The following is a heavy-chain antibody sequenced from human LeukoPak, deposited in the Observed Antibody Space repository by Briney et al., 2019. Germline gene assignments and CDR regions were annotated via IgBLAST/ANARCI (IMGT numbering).Heavy chain of an antibody. V-gene: IGHV1-69*05. J-gene: IGHJ4*02. D-gene: IGHD3-22*01. Sequence: ASVKVSCKASGGTFSSYAISWVRQAPGQGLEWMGRIIPIFGTANYAQKFQGRVTITTDESTSTAYMELSSLRSEDTAVYYCASRLYCDSSGQNDYWGQGTLVTVSS. CDR1: GGTFSSYA. CDR2: IIPIFGTA. CDR3: ASRLYCDSSGQNDY.